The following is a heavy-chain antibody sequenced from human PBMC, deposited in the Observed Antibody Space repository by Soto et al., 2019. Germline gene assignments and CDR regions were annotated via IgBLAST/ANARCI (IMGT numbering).Heavy chain of an antibody. CDR1: GGSISSYY. D-gene: IGHD6-6*01. CDR2: IYYSGST. CDR3: ARVENYGSSYYFDY. J-gene: IGHJ4*02. Sequence: SETLSLTCTVSGGSISSYYWSWIRQPPGKGLEWIGYIYYSGSTNYNPSLKSRVTISVDTSKNQFSLKLSSVTAADTAVYYCARVENYGSSYYFDYWRQGTLVTVSS. V-gene: IGHV4-59*01.